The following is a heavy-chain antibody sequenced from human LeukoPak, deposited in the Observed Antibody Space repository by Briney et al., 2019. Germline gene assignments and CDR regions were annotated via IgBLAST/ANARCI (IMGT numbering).Heavy chain of an antibody. CDR1: GFIFSRYW. CDR2: LQKDGSDI. Sequence: GGSLRLFCGASGFIFSRYWMTWVRQAPDKGLEWVAFLQKDGSDIHYADSVEGRFTISRDNSKNTLYLQMNSLRPEDTAVYYCANRRGTQVLGNNIDIWGQGTLVTVSS. J-gene: IGHJ3*02. D-gene: IGHD2/OR15-2a*01. CDR3: ANRRGTQVLGNNIDI. V-gene: IGHV3-30*02.